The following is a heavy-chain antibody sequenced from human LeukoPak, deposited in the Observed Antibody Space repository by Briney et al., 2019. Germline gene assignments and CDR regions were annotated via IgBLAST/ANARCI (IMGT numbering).Heavy chain of an antibody. V-gene: IGHV3-48*03. CDR3: AREGSPSY. CDR2: ISSGGSTI. Sequence: GGSLRLSCAASGFTFSSYEMNWVRQAPGKGLEWVSYISSGGSTIYYADSVKGRFIISRDNTRYSLYLQMNSLRAEDTAVYYCAREGSPSYWGQGTLVTVSS. CDR1: GFTFSSYE. J-gene: IGHJ4*02.